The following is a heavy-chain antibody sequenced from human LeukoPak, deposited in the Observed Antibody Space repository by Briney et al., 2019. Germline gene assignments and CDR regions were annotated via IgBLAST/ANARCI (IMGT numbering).Heavy chain of an antibody. CDR3: ANGPDILTGRDWFDP. V-gene: IGHV3-11*01. Sequence: GGSLRLSCAASGFTFSDYYMSWIRQAPGKGLEWVSYISSSGSTIYYADSVKGRFTISRDNSKNTLYLQMNSLRAEDTAVYYCANGPDILTGRDWFDPWGQGTLVTVSS. CDR2: ISSSGSTI. J-gene: IGHJ5*02. D-gene: IGHD3-9*01. CDR1: GFTFSDYY.